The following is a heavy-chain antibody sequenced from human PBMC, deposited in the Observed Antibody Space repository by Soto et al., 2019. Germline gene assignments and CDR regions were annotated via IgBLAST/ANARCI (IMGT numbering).Heavy chain of an antibody. V-gene: IGHV1-69*13. CDR2: IIPIFGTA. CDR1: GGTFSSYA. J-gene: IGHJ4*02. CDR3: ASRDGYNFDY. Sequence: SVKVSCKASGGTFSSYAINWVRQAPGQGLEWMGGIIPIFGTANYAQKFQGRVTITADESTSTAYMELCSLRSEDTAVYYCASRDGYNFDYWGQGTLVTVSS. D-gene: IGHD5-12*01.